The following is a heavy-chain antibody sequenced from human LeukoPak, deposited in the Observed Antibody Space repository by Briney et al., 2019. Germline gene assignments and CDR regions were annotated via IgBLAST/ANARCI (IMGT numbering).Heavy chain of an antibody. CDR1: GGSISSYY. J-gene: IGHJ3*02. D-gene: IGHD5-24*01. CDR3: ARDEGKWPQFQWAFDI. CDR2: IYTSGST. V-gene: IGHV4-4*07. Sequence: SETLSLTCTVSGGSISSYYWSWIRQPAGKGLEWIGRIYTSGSTNYNPSLKSRVTISVDTSKNQFSLKLSSVTAADTAVYYCARDEGKWPQFQWAFDIWGQGTMVTVSS.